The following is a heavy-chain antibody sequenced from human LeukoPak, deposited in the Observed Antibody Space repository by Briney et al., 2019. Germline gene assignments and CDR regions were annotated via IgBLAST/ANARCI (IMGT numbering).Heavy chain of an antibody. J-gene: IGHJ6*02. Sequence: SGPALVKPTQTLTLTCTFSGFSLSTSGMCVSWIRQPPGKALEWLALIDWDDDKYYSTSLQTRLTISKDTSKNQVVLTMTNMDPVDTATYYCARIRVVRGLTNPQVYYGTDVWGQGTTVTVSS. D-gene: IGHD3-10*01. CDR3: ARIRVVRGLTNPQVYYGTDV. CDR1: GFSLSTSGMC. CDR2: IDWDDDK. V-gene: IGHV2-70*01.